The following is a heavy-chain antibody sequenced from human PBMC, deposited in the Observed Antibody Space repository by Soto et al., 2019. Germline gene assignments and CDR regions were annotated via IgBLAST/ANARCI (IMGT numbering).Heavy chain of an antibody. Sequence: QVQLVQSGAEVKKPGSSVKVSCKASGGTFSSYAISWVRQAPGQGLEWMGGIIPIFGTANYAQKFQGRVTITADESTSTAYMELSSLRSEDTAVYYCASHRYCSSTSCYDGDYWGQGSLVSVSS. CDR2: IIPIFGTA. CDR1: GGTFSSYA. J-gene: IGHJ4*02. V-gene: IGHV1-69*01. CDR3: ASHRYCSSTSCYDGDY. D-gene: IGHD2-2*01.